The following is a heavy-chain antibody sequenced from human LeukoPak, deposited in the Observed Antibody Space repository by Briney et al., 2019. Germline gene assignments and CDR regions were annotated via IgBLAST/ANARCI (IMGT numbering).Heavy chain of an antibody. CDR2: ISSGGGGT. J-gene: IGHJ4*02. V-gene: IGHV3-23*01. CDR1: GFTFSSYA. Sequence: GGSLRLSCVASGFTFSSYAMNWVRQAPGKGLECVSGISSGGGGTQYAASVKGRFTISRDNSKNTLHLQMNSLRAEDTAVYYCAKGAISSGNQFYYFDYSGQGTLVTVSS. D-gene: IGHD1-26*01. CDR3: AKGAISSGNQFYYFDY.